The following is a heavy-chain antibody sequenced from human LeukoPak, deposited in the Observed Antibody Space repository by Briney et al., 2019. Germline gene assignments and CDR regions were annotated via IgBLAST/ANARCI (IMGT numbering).Heavy chain of an antibody. CDR1: GFTLSDYW. V-gene: IGHV3-74*01. Sequence: GGSLRLSCTASGFTLSDYWMNWVRQAPGKGPVWVSHISPDGRNIAYADSVRGRFTISRDNAKNSLYLQMNNLRVEDTAVYYCARDRGGDRFDLWGQGTLVTVSS. CDR2: ISPDGRNI. J-gene: IGHJ5*02. CDR3: ARDRGGDRFDL. D-gene: IGHD3-10*01.